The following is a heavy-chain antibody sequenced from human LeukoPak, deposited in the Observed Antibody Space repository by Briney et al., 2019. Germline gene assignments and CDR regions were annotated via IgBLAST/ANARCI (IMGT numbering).Heavy chain of an antibody. Sequence: SETLSLTCTVSGGSISSGGYYWSWIRQPPGKGLEWIGYMYHGESTYYNPSLESRVTISVDRSKNQFSLQLSSVTAADTAVYYCASTNDFGDYVGAWGQGTLVTVSS. J-gene: IGHJ5*02. CDR1: GGSISSGGYY. D-gene: IGHD4-17*01. V-gene: IGHV4-30-2*01. CDR3: ASTNDFGDYVGA. CDR2: MYHGEST.